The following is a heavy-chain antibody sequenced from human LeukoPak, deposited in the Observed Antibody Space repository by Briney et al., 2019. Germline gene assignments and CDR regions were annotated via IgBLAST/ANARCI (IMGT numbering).Heavy chain of an antibody. CDR3: ARGAAAGHDY. CDR1: GYTLTELS. J-gene: IGHJ4*02. V-gene: IGHV1-24*01. CDR2: FDPEDGET. Sequence: ASVKVSCKVSGYTLTELSMHWVRQAPGKGLEWMGGFDPEDGETIYAQKFQGRVTITRDTSASTAYMELSSLRSEDTAVYYCARGAAAGHDYWGQGTLVTVSS. D-gene: IGHD6-13*01.